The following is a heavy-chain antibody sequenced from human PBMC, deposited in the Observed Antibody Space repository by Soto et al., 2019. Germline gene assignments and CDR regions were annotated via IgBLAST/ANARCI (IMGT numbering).Heavy chain of an antibody. CDR1: GYTFTSYY. D-gene: IGHD5-18*01. CDR3: ARDRTAMVNNAYYYYYYGMDV. J-gene: IGHJ6*02. CDR2: INPSGGST. V-gene: IGHV1-46*01. Sequence: ASVKVSCKASGYTFTSYYMHWVRQAPGQGLEWMGIINPSGGSTSYAQKFQGRVTMTRDTSTSTVYMELSSLRSEDTAVYYCARDRTAMVNNAYYYYYYGMDVWGQGTTVTVSS.